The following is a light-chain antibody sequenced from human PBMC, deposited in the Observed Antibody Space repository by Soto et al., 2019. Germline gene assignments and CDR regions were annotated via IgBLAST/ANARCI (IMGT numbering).Light chain of an antibody. V-gene: IGLV1-40*01. CDR2: GNS. CDR1: SSNIGGGYD. CDR3: QSYDSSLSGNV. J-gene: IGLJ1*01. Sequence: QSVLTQPPSVSGAPGQRVTISCTGSSSNIGGGYDVHWYQQLPGTAPKLLIYGNSNRPSGVPDRFSGSKSGTSASLAITGLQAEDEADYYCQSYDSSLSGNVFGTGTKVTVL.